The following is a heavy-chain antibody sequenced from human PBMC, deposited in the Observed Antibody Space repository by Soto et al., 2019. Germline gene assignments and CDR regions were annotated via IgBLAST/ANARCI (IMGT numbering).Heavy chain of an antibody. V-gene: IGHV3-23*01. J-gene: IGHJ4*02. CDR3: AKAPTITGYLSGCAV. Sequence: EVQLLESGGGLVQPGGSLRLSCAASGFTFSSYAMSWVRQAPGRGLAWVSAISGSGGSTYYADSVQGQFTISRDHSKNTIYLQMIRLRAEDTAVYYCAKAPTITGYLSGCAVWGQGTLVTASS. CDR1: GFTFSSYA. CDR2: ISGSGGST. D-gene: IGHD3-9*01.